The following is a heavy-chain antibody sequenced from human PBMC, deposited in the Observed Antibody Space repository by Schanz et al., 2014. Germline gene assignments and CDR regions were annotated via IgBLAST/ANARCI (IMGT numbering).Heavy chain of an antibody. CDR1: GGSISSSSYY. CDR2: IFYTGYT. CDR3: ARGFRRGDGKNGYYNWFVP. Sequence: QLQLQESGPGLVKPSETLSLTCTVSGGSISSSSYYRGWIRQPPGKGLEWIGHIFYTGYTYNNPSLGSRVTMSVDTSKNQFSLKLTSVTAADTAVYYCARGFRRGDGKNGYYNWFVPWGQGTLVTVSS. J-gene: IGHJ5*02. D-gene: IGHD3-22*01. V-gene: IGHV4-39*07.